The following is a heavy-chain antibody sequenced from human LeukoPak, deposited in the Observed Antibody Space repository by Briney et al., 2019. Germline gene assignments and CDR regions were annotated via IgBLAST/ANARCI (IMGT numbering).Heavy chain of an antibody. J-gene: IGHJ3*02. D-gene: IGHD3-22*01. CDR3: ARGQEIGDAFDI. CDR2: INHSGST. CDR1: GGSFSGYY. Sequence: PSETLSLTCAVYGGSFSGYYWSWIRQPPGKGLEWIGEINHSGSTNYNPSLKSRVTISVDTSKSQFSLKLSSVTAADTAVYYCARGQEIGDAFDIWGQGAMVTVSS. V-gene: IGHV4-34*01.